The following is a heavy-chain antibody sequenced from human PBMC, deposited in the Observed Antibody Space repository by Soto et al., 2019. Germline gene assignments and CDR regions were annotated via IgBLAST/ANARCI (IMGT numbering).Heavy chain of an antibody. CDR2: IHHSGIT. D-gene: IGHD3-10*01. Sequence: SETLSLTCDVYGGSFSAYYWTWIRQPPGKGLEWIGEIHHSGITNYNPSLKSRVTISVDTSKNQFSLDLRSVTAADTAVYYCASYGSGSYYNGYYFDYWGQGTLVTVSS. V-gene: IGHV4-34*01. CDR3: ASYGSGSYYNGYYFDY. J-gene: IGHJ4*02. CDR1: GGSFSAYY.